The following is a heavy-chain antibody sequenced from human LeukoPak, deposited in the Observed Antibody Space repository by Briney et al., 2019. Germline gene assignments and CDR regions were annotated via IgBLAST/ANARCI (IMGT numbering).Heavy chain of an antibody. CDR2: INHSGST. CDR1: GGSLSGYY. CDR3: ARVQYSSRDFDY. J-gene: IGHJ4*02. V-gene: IGHV4-34*01. D-gene: IGHD6-13*01. Sequence: SETLSLTCAVYGGSLSGYYWSWIRQPPGKGLEWIGEINHSGSTNYNPSLKSRVTISVDTSKNQFSLKLSSVTAADTAVYYCARVQYSSRDFDYWGQGTLSPSPQ.